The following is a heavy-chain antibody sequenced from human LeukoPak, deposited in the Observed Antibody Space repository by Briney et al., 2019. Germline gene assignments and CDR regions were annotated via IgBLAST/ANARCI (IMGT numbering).Heavy chain of an antibody. J-gene: IGHJ5*02. CDR2: INHSGSA. CDR3: ARVSMRYCSSTSCFRPARWFDP. CDR1: GGSFSGYY. Sequence: PSETLSLTCAVYGGSFSGYYWSWIRQPPGKGLEWIGEINHSGSANYNPSLKSRVTISVDTSKNQFSLKLSSVTAADTAVYYCARVSMRYCSSTSCFRPARWFDPWGQGTLVTVSS. V-gene: IGHV4-34*01. D-gene: IGHD2-2*01.